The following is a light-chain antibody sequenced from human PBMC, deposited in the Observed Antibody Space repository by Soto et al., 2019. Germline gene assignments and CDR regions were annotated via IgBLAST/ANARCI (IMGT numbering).Light chain of an antibody. Sequence: QSVLTQPPSVSGAPGQRVTISGTGSSSNIGAGYDVHWYQQLPGTAPKLLIYGNSNRPSGVPDRFSGSKSGTSASLAITGLQAEDEADYYFQSYDRSLIYVFGTGTKLTVL. V-gene: IGLV1-40*01. CDR3: QSYDRSLIYV. CDR2: GNS. CDR1: SSNIGAGYD. J-gene: IGLJ1*01.